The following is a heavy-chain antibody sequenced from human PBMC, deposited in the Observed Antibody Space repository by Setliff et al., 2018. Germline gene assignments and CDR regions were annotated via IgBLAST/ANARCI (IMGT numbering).Heavy chain of an antibody. CDR1: GGSISSSSYQ. D-gene: IGHD3-10*01. CDR3: ARHQFVGGYYGSVTYRHFDY. V-gene: IGHV4-39*01. Sequence: PSETLSLTCTVSGGSISSSSYQWGWIRQPPGKGLEWIGSIYYSGTAYYNPSLKSRVTISADTSKNQFSLQLTSVTATDTAVYYCARHQFVGGYYGSVTYRHFDYWGQGTLVTVSS. J-gene: IGHJ4*02. CDR2: IYYSGTA.